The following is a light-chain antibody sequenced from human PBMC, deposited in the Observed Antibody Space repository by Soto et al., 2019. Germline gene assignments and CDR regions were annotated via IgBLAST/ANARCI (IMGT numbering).Light chain of an antibody. V-gene: IGKV1-39*01. CDR2: TAS. J-gene: IGKJ2*01. CDR1: QTITNY. CDR3: QQSYSTPFT. Sequence: DIQMTQSPSSLSASVGDRITITCRTSQTITNYLHWYQQKPGKAPKLLISTASTLHSGVPSRFSGNASATEFTLTISSLQPDDLATYYCQQSYSTPFTFGQGTRLEI.